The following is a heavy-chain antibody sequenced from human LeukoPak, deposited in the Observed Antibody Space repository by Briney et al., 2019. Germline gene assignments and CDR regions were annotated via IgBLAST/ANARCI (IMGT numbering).Heavy chain of an antibody. D-gene: IGHD6-13*01. J-gene: IGHJ4*02. V-gene: IGHV1-18*01. CDR1: GYTFTSYG. CDR2: ISAYNGNT. Sequence: ASVEVSCKASGYTFTSYGISWVRQAPGQGLEWMGWISAYNGNTNYAQKLQGRVTMTTDTSTSTAYMELRSLRSDDTAVYYCARTTYYSSSWYYFDYWGQGTLVTVSS. CDR3: ARTTYYSSSWYYFDY.